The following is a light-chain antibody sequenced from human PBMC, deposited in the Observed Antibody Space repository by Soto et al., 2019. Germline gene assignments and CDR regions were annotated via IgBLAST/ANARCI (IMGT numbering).Light chain of an antibody. CDR1: SGSIATSY. V-gene: IGLV6-57*04. CDR2: DDR. CDR3: QSYGSSNQV. J-gene: IGLJ2*01. Sequence: FMLTQPHSVSESPGKTVTISCTRSSGSIATSYVQWYQQRPGSAPTTVIYDDRQRPSGVPDRFSGSIDSSSNSASLTISGLKTEDEADYYCQSYGSSNQVFGGGTKLTVL.